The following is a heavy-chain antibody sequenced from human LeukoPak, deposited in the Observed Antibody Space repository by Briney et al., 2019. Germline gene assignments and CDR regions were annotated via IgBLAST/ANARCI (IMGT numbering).Heavy chain of an antibody. CDR3: ARGGETTVIPFYFYYMDV. CDR1: GYTFTSYD. J-gene: IGHJ6*03. CDR2: MNPNSGNT. Sequence: GASVKVSCKASGYTFTSYDINWVRQAPGQGLEWMGWMNPNSGNTGYAQKFQGRVTITTDESTSTAYMELSSLKSEDTAVYYCARGGETTVIPFYFYYMDVWGKGTTVTVSS. V-gene: IGHV1-8*01. D-gene: IGHD4-17*01.